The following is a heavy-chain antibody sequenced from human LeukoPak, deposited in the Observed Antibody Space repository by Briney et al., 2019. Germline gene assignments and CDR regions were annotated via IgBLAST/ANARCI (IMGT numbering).Heavy chain of an antibody. Sequence: PGGSLRLSCAASGFTFRTYGMHWVRQAPGKGLEWVAFIRNDGTTKYYADSVKGRFTISRDNSKNTLYLQMNSLRAEDTAVYHCAKTASSSWGFFDYWGQGTLVTVSS. CDR1: GFTFRTYG. V-gene: IGHV3-30*02. CDR2: IRNDGTTK. D-gene: IGHD6-13*01. J-gene: IGHJ4*02. CDR3: AKTASSSWGFFDY.